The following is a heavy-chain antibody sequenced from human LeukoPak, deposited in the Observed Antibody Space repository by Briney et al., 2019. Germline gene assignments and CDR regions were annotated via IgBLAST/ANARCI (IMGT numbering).Heavy chain of an antibody. J-gene: IGHJ5*02. D-gene: IGHD3-3*01. Sequence: SVKVSCKASGGTFSSYAISWVRQAPGQGLEWMGGIIPIFGTANYAQKFQGRVAITADESTSTVYMELSSLRSEDTAVYYCARGPEGRITIFGVVIYNCFDPWGQGTLVTVSS. CDR3: ARGPEGRITIFGVVIYNCFDP. V-gene: IGHV1-69*13. CDR2: IIPIFGTA. CDR1: GGTFSSYA.